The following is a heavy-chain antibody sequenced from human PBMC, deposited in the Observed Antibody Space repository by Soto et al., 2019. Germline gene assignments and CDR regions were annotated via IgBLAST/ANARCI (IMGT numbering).Heavy chain of an antibody. V-gene: IGHV1-18*01. Sequence: QVQLVQSGAEVKKPGASVKVSCKASGYTLNTYGITWVRQAPGQGLEWMGWISVTNAHPNYPQKLQGRVTMTTDTSTSTAYMELRSLTSADTAVYYCARGTYFDYWGQGTLVTVSS. CDR2: ISVTNAHP. CDR3: ARGTYFDY. J-gene: IGHJ4*02. CDR1: GYTLNTYG.